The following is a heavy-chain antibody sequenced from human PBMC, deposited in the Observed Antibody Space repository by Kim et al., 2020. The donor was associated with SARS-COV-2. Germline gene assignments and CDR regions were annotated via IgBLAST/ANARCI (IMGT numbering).Heavy chain of an antibody. CDR2: IIPIFGTA. Sequence: SVKVSCKASGGTFSSYAISWVRQAPGQGLEWMGGIIPIFGTANYAQKFQGRVTITADESTSTAYMELSSLRSEDTAVYYCASGQYPQLVRDPGSMYYYYGMDVWGQGTTVTVSS. D-gene: IGHD6-13*01. J-gene: IGHJ6*02. CDR3: ASGQYPQLVRDPGSMYYYYGMDV. V-gene: IGHV1-69*13. CDR1: GGTFSSYA.